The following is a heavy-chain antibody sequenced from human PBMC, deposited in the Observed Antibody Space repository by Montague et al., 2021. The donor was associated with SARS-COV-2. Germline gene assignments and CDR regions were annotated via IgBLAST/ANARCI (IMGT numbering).Heavy chain of an antibody. D-gene: IGHD3-16*01. CDR2: VNQSRRT. V-gene: IGHV4-34*04. CDR3: ARRGSSVWGFTVSAELDY. Sequence: SETLSLTCAVYGGSFSGYYWNWIRQPPENGLEWVGEVNQSRRTNNNPSLKSRGIISVDTSKNQFSLKLSSVTAADTAVSYCARRGSSVWGFTVSAELDYWGQGILVIVSS. CDR1: GGSFSGYY. J-gene: IGHJ4*02.